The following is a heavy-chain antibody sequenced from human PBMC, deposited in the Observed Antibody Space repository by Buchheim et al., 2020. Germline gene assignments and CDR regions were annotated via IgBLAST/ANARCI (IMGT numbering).Heavy chain of an antibody. Sequence: QVQLQESGPGLVKPSETLSLTCNVSGGSITGSYWSWIRQPPGKGLEWIGYVSASGDSIYNPSLESRVTMSVETSKTQFSLQLRSATAADTAIYYCARDCGGDCYGHYYGLDVWGQGTT. CDR1: GGSITGSY. J-gene: IGHJ6*02. V-gene: IGHV4-59*12. D-gene: IGHD2-21*02. CDR2: VSASGDS. CDR3: ARDCGGDCYGHYYGLDV.